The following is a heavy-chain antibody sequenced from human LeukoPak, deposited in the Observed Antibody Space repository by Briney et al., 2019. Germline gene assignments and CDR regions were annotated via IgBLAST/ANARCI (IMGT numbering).Heavy chain of an antibody. J-gene: IGHJ4*02. Sequence: PSETLSLTCAVYGGSFSGYYWNWIRQPPGKGLEWIGEINHSGSTNYNPSLKSRVTISVDTSKNQFSLKLSSVTAADTAVYYCARGRGFRYSYGLYTPYGYYFDYWGQGTLVTVSS. CDR2: INHSGST. CDR3: ARGRGFRYSYGLYTPYGYYFDY. CDR1: GGSFSGYY. D-gene: IGHD5-18*01. V-gene: IGHV4-34*01.